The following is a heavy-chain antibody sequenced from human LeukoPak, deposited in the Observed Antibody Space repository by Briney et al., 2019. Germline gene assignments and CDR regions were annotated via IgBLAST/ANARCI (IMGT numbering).Heavy chain of an antibody. CDR2: IYHSGST. J-gene: IGHJ4*02. Sequence: PSGTLSLTCAVSGGSISSSNWWSWVRQPPGKGLEWIGEIYHSGSTNYNPSLKSRVTISVDKSKNQFSLKLSSVTAADTAVYYCVRAPGGYCSSTSCSPFDYWGQGTLVTVSS. V-gene: IGHV4-4*02. CDR3: VRAPGGYCSSTSCSPFDY. D-gene: IGHD2-2*01. CDR1: GGSISSSNW.